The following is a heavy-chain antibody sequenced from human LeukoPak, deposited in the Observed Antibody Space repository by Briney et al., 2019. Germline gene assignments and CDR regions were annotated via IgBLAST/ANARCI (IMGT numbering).Heavy chain of an antibody. CDR3: ARDPAEWELLLDY. J-gene: IGHJ4*02. CDR2: MNIDGSEK. D-gene: IGHD1-26*01. Sequence: GGSLRLSCAASGFTFSSYWMGWVRHAPGKRLEWVANMNIDGSEKYYADSVKGRFTISRDNARNSGYLQMNSLRVEDTAVYYCARDPAEWELLLDYWGPGTLVTVSS. CDR1: GFTFSSYW. V-gene: IGHV3-7*01.